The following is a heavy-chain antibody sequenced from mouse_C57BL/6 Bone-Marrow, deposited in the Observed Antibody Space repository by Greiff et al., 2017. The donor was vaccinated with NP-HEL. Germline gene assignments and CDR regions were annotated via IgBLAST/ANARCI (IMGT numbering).Heavy chain of an antibody. CDR1: GFTFSDYY. D-gene: IGHD2-5*01. CDR2: INYDGSST. Sequence: EVKLMESEGGLVQPGSSMKLSCTASGFTFSDYYMAWVRQVPEKGLEWVANINYDGSSTYYLDSLKSRFIISRDNAKNILYLQMSSLKSEDTATYYCAREDRTYYSNYVDYWGQGTTLTVSS. CDR3: AREDRTYYSNYVDY. J-gene: IGHJ2*01. V-gene: IGHV5-16*01.